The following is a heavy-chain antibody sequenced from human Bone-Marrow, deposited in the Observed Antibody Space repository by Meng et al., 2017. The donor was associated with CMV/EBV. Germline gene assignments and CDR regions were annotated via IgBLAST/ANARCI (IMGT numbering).Heavy chain of an antibody. V-gene: IGHV1-18*04. D-gene: IGHD4-17*01. CDR2: INTYNGDT. J-gene: IGHJ4*02. Sequence: SCKASNYNFNSYDIDWVRQAPGQGLEWMGRINTYNGDTKHAEKVQDRVTLTRDTYTRTVYMELRSLRSDDTAVYYCARGGGDYDFHYWGQGTLVTVSS. CDR3: ARGGGDYDFHY. CDR1: NYNFNSYD.